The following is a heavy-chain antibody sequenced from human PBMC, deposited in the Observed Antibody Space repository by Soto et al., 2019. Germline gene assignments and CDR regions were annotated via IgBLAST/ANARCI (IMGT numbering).Heavy chain of an antibody. CDR1: GGTFSSYA. D-gene: IGHD5-12*01. V-gene: IGHV1-69*13. CDR2: IIPIFGTA. CDR3: ASRYSGYDCWHCGDYGVDY. Sequence: GASVKVSCKASGGTFSSYAISWVRQAPGQGLEWMGGIIPIFGTANYAQKFQGRVTITADESTSTAYMELSSLRSEDTAVHYCASRYSGYDCWHCGDYGVDYWGQGTLVTVSS. J-gene: IGHJ4*02.